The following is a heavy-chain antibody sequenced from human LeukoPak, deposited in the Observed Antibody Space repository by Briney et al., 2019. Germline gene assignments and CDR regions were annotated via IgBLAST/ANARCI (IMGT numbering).Heavy chain of an antibody. CDR1: GGSISSYY. Sequence: SETLSLTCTVSGGSISSYYWSWLRQPAGKGLEWIGRIYTSGSTNYNPSLKSRVTMSVDTSKNQFSLKLSSVTAADTAVYYCAGSGSYYRGAFDIWGQGTMVTVSS. CDR2: IYTSGST. V-gene: IGHV4-4*07. CDR3: AGSGSYYRGAFDI. J-gene: IGHJ3*02. D-gene: IGHD1-26*01.